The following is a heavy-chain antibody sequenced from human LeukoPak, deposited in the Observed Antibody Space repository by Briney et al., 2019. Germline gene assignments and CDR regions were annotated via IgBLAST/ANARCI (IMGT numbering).Heavy chain of an antibody. D-gene: IGHD1-7*01. CDR3: ARQNGQLELLPDYDY. CDR2: IVVGSGNT. V-gene: IGHV1-58*02. CDR1: GFTFTGSA. J-gene: IGHJ4*02. Sequence: SVKVSCKASGFTFTGSAMQWVRQARGQRLEWIGWIVVGSGNTNYAQKFQERVTITRDMSTSTAYMELSSLRSEDTAVYYCARQNGQLELLPDYDYWGQGTLVTVSS.